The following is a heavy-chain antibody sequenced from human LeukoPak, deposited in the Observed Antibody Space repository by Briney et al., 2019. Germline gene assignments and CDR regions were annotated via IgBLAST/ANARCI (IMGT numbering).Heavy chain of an antibody. CDR2: IVLGAGNT. CDR1: GFTFPNSA. D-gene: IGHD3-22*01. Sequence: SVKVSCKASGFTFPNSAMQWVRQARGQRLEWIGWIVLGAGNTVYSHKFHDRVTITRDVSTNTAYMELSRLRSDDTAVYYCAREGHYDSSGYPLFDYGGPGTLVTVSS. J-gene: IGHJ4*01. V-gene: IGHV1-58*02. CDR3: AREGHYDSSGYPLFDY.